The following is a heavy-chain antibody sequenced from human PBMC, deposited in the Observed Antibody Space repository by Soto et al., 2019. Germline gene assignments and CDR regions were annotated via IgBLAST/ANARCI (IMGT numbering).Heavy chain of an antibody. CDR1: GFTFTRYS. CDR2: ISSTTNYI. V-gene: IGHV3-21*06. J-gene: IGHJ4*02. Sequence: WGSLILSCAASGFTFTRYSMNWVRQAPGKGLEWVSSISSTTNYIYYGDSMKGRFTISRDNAKNSLYLEMNSLRAEDTAVYYCARESEDLTSNFDYWGQGTLVTVSS. CDR3: ARESEDLTSNFDY.